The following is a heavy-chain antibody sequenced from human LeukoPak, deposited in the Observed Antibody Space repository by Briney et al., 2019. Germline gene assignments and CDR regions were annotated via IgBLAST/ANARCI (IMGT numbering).Heavy chain of an antibody. CDR3: ARYRTGGDWIDP. V-gene: IGHV3-7*01. Sequence: PGGSLRLSCAASGYTFISYWVSWVRQAPGKGLEWVANIKQDGSEKYYVDSVKGRFTISIDNAKNSLYLQMNSLRTEDMAVYYCARYRTGGDWIDPWGQGTLVTVSS. CDR1: GYTFISYW. CDR2: IKQDGSEK. J-gene: IGHJ5*02. D-gene: IGHD1-14*01.